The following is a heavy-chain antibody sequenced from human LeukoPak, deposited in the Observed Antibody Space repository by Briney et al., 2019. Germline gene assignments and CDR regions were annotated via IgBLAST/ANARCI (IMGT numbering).Heavy chain of an antibody. CDR1: GFTFSSYS. CDR2: ISSSSSYI. CDR3: ARDPQYCSGGSCYSFDY. Sequence: KSGGSLRLSCAASGFTFSSYSMNWVRQAPGKGLEWVSSISSSSSYIYYADSVKGRFTISRDNAKNSLYLQMNSLRAEDTAVYYCARDPQYCSGGSCYSFDYWGQGTLVTVSS. D-gene: IGHD2-15*01. J-gene: IGHJ4*02. V-gene: IGHV3-21*01.